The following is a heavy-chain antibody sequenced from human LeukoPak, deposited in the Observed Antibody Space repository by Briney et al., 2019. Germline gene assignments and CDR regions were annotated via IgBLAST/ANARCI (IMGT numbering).Heavy chain of an antibody. CDR1: GGSTSSYY. V-gene: IGHV4-59*01. J-gene: IGHJ4*02. D-gene: IGHD2-21*01. Sequence: SETLSLTCTVSGGSTSSYYWSWIRQPPGKGLEWIGCIYYSGRTNYNPSLKSRVTISVDTSKNQFSLKLSSVTAADTAVYYCARGVVIAPQTFDYWGQGTLVTVSS. CDR3: ARGVVIAPQTFDY. CDR2: IYYSGRT.